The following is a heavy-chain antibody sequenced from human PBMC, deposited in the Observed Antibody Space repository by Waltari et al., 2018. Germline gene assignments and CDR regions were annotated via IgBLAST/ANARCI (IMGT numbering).Heavy chain of an antibody. J-gene: IGHJ4*02. V-gene: IGHV3-15*01. CDR1: GFTFANAW. D-gene: IGHD2-2*01. CDR3: TTEGGRTWPMY. Sequence: EVQLVESGGGLVKPGDSLRLSCVASGFTFANAWINWVRQAPGKGREWVGRLKSKAEGGTTDYAAPVKGRFAISRDDSKDTAYLQMNSLKTEDTAMYFCTTEGGRTWPMYWGQGTLVTVSS. CDR2: LKSKAEGGTT.